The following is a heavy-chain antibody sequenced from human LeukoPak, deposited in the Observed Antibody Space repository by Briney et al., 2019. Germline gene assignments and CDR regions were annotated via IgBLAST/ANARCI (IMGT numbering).Heavy chain of an antibody. CDR3: ARGYNWNYLVFDY. J-gene: IGHJ4*02. V-gene: IGHV4-34*01. CDR1: GGSFSGYY. D-gene: IGHD1-7*01. Sequence: SETLSLTCAVYGGSFSGYYWSWIRQPPGKGLEWIGEINHSGSTNYNPSLKSRVTISVDTSKNQFPLKLSSVTAADTAVYYCARGYNWNYLVFDYWGQGTLVTVSS. CDR2: INHSGST.